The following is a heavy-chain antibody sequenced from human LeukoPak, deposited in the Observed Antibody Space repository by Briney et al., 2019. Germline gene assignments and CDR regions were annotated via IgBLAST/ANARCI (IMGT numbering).Heavy chain of an antibody. CDR3: VVAARRSMDV. Sequence: GRSLTLSCAGSGITLSNYGMSWVRQAPGNGLEWVSAISGSGGSTYYADSVKGRFTISRDNSKNTLYLQMNSLRAEDTAVYYCVVAARRSMDVWGQGTTVTVSS. V-gene: IGHV3-23*01. CDR1: GITLSNYG. J-gene: IGHJ6*02. CDR2: ISGSGGST. D-gene: IGHD2-15*01.